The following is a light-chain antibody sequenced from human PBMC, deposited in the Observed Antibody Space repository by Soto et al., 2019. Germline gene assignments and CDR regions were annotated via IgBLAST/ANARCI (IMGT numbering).Light chain of an antibody. Sequence: EIALTQSPGTLSLSPGERATLSCRASQSVSSSYLAWYQQKPGQAPRLLIYGASSRATGVPDRFGGSGSGTDFTLTISRLEPEDFAVYYCQQYGSSLWTFGQGTKVDIK. J-gene: IGKJ1*01. CDR3: QQYGSSLWT. V-gene: IGKV3-20*01. CDR1: QSVSSSY. CDR2: GAS.